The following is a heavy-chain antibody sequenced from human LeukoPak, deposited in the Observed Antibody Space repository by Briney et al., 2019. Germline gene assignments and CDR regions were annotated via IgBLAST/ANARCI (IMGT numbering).Heavy chain of an antibody. CDR2: IYSGGGT. V-gene: IGHV3-53*01. Sequence: GGSLRLSCAASGFTVSSNYISWVRQAPGKGLEWVSVIYSGGGTNYADSVKGRFTISRDNAKNSLYLQMNSLRAEDTAVYYCAELGITMIGGVWGKGTTVTISS. CDR3: AELGITMIGGV. J-gene: IGHJ6*04. CDR1: GFTVSSNY. D-gene: IGHD3-10*02.